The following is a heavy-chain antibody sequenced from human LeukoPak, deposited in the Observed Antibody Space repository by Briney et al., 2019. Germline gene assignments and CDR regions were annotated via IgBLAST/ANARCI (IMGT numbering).Heavy chain of an antibody. CDR3: ARGDVDYYDSSGYLALIDY. V-gene: IGHV1-69*04. Sequence: GSSVKVSCKASGGTFSSYAISWVRQAPGQGLEWMGRIIPIFGIANYAQKFQGRVTITADKSTSTAYMELSSLRSEDTAVYYCARGDVDYYDSSGYLALIDYWGQGTLVTVSS. J-gene: IGHJ4*02. CDR1: GGTFSSYA. CDR2: IIPIFGIA. D-gene: IGHD3-22*01.